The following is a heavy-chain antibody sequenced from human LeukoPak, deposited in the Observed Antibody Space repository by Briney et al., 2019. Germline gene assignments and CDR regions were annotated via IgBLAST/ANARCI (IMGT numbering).Heavy chain of an antibody. V-gene: IGHV1-3*01. CDR1: GYTFTSYA. Sequence: ASVKVSCKASGYTFTSYAMHWVRQAPGQRLEWMGWINAGNGNTKYSQKFQGRVTITRDTSASTAYMELSSLRSEDTAVYYCAREDSSGYYWNWFDPWGQGTLVTVSS. J-gene: IGHJ5*02. CDR3: AREDSSGYYWNWFDP. D-gene: IGHD3-22*01. CDR2: INAGNGNT.